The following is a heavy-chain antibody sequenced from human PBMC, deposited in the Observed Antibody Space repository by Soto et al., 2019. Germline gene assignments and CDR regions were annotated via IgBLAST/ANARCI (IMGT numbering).Heavy chain of an antibody. CDR1: GFTFSDSY. CDR2: IDSSSSYT. Sequence: KTGGSLRLSCAASGFTFSDSYMSWIRQAPGKGLEWISYIDSSSSYTNYADSVKGRFTISRDNAQNSLYLQMNSLRAEDTAVYYCAGVHLSAAGSFDYWGQGTLVTVSS. D-gene: IGHD6-13*01. V-gene: IGHV3-11*06. CDR3: AGVHLSAAGSFDY. J-gene: IGHJ4*02.